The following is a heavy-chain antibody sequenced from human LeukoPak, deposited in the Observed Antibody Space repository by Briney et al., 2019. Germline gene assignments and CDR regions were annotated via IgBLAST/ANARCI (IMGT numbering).Heavy chain of an antibody. CDR3: AKEGAYPIITYDS. Sequence: GGSLRLSCAASGFTFCSYWMNCVRQAPGKGLEWVANIKRDGNEKNYVDSVKGRFSISRDNAKNSLYLQMDSLRAEDTAVYYCAKEGAYPIITYDSWGQGALVTVSS. CDR2: IKRDGNEK. D-gene: IGHD3-10*01. CDR1: GFTFCSYW. J-gene: IGHJ5*01. V-gene: IGHV3-7*01.